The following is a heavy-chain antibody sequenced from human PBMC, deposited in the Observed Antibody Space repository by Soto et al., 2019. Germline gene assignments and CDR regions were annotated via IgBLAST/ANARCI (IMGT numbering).Heavy chain of an antibody. CDR1: GFTFSSYG. CDR2: IWYDGSNK. V-gene: IGHV3-33*01. CDR3: ARDGGYYGSGHATGDYYYGMDV. J-gene: IGHJ6*02. D-gene: IGHD3-10*01. Sequence: GGSLRLSCAASGFTFSSYGMHWVRQAPGKGLEWVAVIWYDGSNKYYADSVKGRFTISRDNSKNTLYLQMNSLRAEDTAVYFCARDGGYYGSGHATGDYYYGMDVWGQGT.